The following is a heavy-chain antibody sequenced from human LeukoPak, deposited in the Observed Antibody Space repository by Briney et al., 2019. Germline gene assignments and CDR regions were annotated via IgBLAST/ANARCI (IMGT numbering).Heavy chain of an antibody. CDR1: GFNFANHA. CDR3: VREDTPATANY. Sequence: GGSLRLSCAASGFNFANHAMSWVRQPPGKGLEWVSAISGGGDITYYADSVTGRFTISRDNSKDTLFLQMHSLRPGDTAVYYCVREDTPATANYWGQGTLVTISS. D-gene: IGHD2-21*02. J-gene: IGHJ4*02. CDR2: ISGGGDIT. V-gene: IGHV3-23*01.